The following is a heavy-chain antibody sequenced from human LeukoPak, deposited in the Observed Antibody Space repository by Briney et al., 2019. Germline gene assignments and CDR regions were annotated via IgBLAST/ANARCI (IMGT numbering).Heavy chain of an antibody. D-gene: IGHD1-26*01. Sequence: GGSLRLSCAASGFTFSSYAMHWVRQAPGKGLEWVAIISYDGSNKYFADSVKGRFTISRDNSKNTLYLQMNSLRAEDTAVYYCARESGSYEVFDIWGQGTMVTVSS. CDR3: ARESGSYEVFDI. CDR1: GFTFSSYA. V-gene: IGHV3-30-3*01. CDR2: ISYDGSNK. J-gene: IGHJ3*02.